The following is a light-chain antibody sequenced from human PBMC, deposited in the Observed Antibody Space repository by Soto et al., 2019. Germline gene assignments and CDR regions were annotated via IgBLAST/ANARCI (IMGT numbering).Light chain of an antibody. CDR2: GAS. V-gene: IGKV3-20*01. CDR3: EQYGSSPN. J-gene: IGKJ3*01. CDR1: QRVSSSY. Sequence: EIVLTQAPGTLYLSPGERATLSCRASQRVSSSYLAWYQQKPGQAPRLLSYGASSRATGIPDRFSGSGSGTDVTLPISRLEPEDFAVYYCEQYGSSPNFGPVNKVYIK.